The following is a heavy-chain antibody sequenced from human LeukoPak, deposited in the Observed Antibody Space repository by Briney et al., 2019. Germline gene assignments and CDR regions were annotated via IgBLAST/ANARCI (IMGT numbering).Heavy chain of an antibody. V-gene: IGHV1-69*05. CDR3: AAWGSSSSPLPGMDV. D-gene: IGHD6-13*01. CDR2: IIPIFGTA. CDR1: GGTFSSYA. Sequence: SVKVSCKASGGTFSSYAISWVRQAPGQGLEWMGGIIPIFGTANYAQKFQGRVTMTRDTSTSTVYMELSSLRSEDTAVYYCAAWGSSSSPLPGMDVWGQGTTVTVSS. J-gene: IGHJ6*02.